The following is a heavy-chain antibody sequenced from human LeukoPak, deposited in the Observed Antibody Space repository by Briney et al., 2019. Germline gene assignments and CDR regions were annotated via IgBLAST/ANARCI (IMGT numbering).Heavy chain of an antibody. CDR2: FDPEDGGT. Sequence: ASVKVSCKVSGYTLTELSMHWVRQAPGKGLEWMGGFDPEDGGTIYAQKFQGRVTMTEDTSTDTAYMELSSLRSEDTAVYYCATGEGSYSSGWYNIDYWGQGTLVTVSS. D-gene: IGHD6-19*01. V-gene: IGHV1-24*01. J-gene: IGHJ4*02. CDR3: ATGEGSYSSGWYNIDY. CDR1: GYTLTELS.